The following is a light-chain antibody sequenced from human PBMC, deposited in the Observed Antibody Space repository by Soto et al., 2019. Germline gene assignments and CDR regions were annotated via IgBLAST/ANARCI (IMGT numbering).Light chain of an antibody. CDR3: QQRSGWPLT. CDR2: EAS. J-gene: IGKJ4*01. CDR1: QSVSSY. V-gene: IGKV3-11*01. Sequence: EIVLTQSPTTLSLSPGERATLSCRASQSVSSYFAWYQQKPGQAPRLLIYEASTRAADIPARFSGSGSGTDFTLTISSLEPEDFAVYYCQQRSGWPLTFGGGTKVDIK.